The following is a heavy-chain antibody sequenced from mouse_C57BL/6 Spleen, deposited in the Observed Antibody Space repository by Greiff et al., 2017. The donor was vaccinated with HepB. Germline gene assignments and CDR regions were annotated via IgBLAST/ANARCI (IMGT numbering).Heavy chain of an antibody. D-gene: IGHD1-1*01. CDR3: ARSQYEGSSYAMDY. CDR1: GYTFTSYW. Sequence: QVQLQQPGAELVKPGASVKLSCKASGYTFTSYWITWVKQRPGQGLEWIGDIYPGSGSTNYNEKFKSKATLTVDTSSSTAYMQLSSLTSEDSAVYYCARSQYEGSSYAMDYWGQGTSVTVSS. V-gene: IGHV1-55*01. CDR2: IYPGSGST. J-gene: IGHJ4*01.